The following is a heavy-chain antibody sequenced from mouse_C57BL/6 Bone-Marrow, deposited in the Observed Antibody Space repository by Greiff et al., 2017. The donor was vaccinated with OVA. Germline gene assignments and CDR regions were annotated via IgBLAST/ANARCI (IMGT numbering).Heavy chain of an antibody. Sequence: EVKLLESGPGLAKPSQTLSLTCSVTGYSITSDYWNWIRKFPGNKLEYMGYISYSGSTYYNQSLKSRISITRDTSKNQYYLHLHAVTTDDTATYYCARGEAQVMDYWGQGTSVTVSS. CDR3: ARGEAQVMDY. D-gene: IGHD3-2*02. CDR1: GYSITSDY. CDR2: ISYSGST. V-gene: IGHV3-8*01. J-gene: IGHJ4*01.